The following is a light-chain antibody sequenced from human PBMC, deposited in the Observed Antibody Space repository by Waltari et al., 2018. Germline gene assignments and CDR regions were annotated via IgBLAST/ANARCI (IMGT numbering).Light chain of an antibody. CDR3: QVWDGNSEQMV. V-gene: IGLV3-21*02. CDR1: NLGSKT. Sequence: SHVLTQPHSVSVAPGPTAKITCGGSNLGSKTVHWYQQKPGQAPVVVIYDDKDRPSGIPERFSGSNSGNTATLFISRVEAGDEADYYCQVWDGNSEQMVFGGGTKLTV. CDR2: DDK. J-gene: IGLJ3*02.